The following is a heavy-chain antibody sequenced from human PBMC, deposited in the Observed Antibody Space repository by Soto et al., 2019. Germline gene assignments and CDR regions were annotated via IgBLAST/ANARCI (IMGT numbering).Heavy chain of an antibody. CDR2: ISYDGSNK. V-gene: IGHV3-30-3*01. CDR1: GFTFSSYA. CDR3: ARRGKAAAGPGNYGMDV. J-gene: IGHJ6*02. D-gene: IGHD6-13*01. Sequence: GVPMRLPCTASGFTFSSYAMHWISQAKGKGLEWVAVISYDGSNKYYADSVKGRFTISRDNSKNTLYLQMNSLRAEDTAVYYCARRGKAAAGPGNYGMDVWGQGTTVTVSS.